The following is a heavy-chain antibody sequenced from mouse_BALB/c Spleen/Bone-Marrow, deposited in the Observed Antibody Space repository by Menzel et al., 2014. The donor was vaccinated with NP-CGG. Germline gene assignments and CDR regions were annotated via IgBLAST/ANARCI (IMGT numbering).Heavy chain of an antibody. CDR3: ARGGLVRGYGKDY. CDR2: FSSGGNI. V-gene: IGHV5-6-5*01. J-gene: IGHJ4*01. CDR1: GFTLSSYA. Sequence: EVHLVESGGGLVKPGGSLKLSCAASGFTLSSYAMSWVRQTPEKRLEWVASFSSGGNIYYPDSVKGRFTISRDNVRNILYLQMSSLRSEDTAMYYCARGGLVRGYGKDYWGQGTSVTVSS. D-gene: IGHD1-1*01.